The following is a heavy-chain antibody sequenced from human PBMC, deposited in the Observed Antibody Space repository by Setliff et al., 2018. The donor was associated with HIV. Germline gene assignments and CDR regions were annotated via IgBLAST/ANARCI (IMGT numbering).Heavy chain of an antibody. CDR3: ARQAVDCSGGTCYSTSAFDY. J-gene: IGHJ4*02. Sequence: GESLKISCRGSGYNFASHWIAWVRQMPGKGLEWMGIVYPDDSDSRYSPSFQGQVTISADKSVSTAYLQWSSLKASDTAMYHCARQAVDCSGGTCYSTSAFDYWGQGTLVTVSS. V-gene: IGHV5-51*01. D-gene: IGHD2-15*01. CDR1: GYNFASHW. CDR2: VYPDDSDS.